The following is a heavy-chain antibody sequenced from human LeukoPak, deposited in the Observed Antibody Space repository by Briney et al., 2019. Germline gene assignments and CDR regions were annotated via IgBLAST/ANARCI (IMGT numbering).Heavy chain of an antibody. Sequence: GSLRLSCAGTGFTLRSYSMNWVRQAPGKGLEWVSYISGSSSTIYYADSVKGRFTIARDNAKNSLYLQMNSLRAEDTAVYYCATPARRDDLPPWYCGQGTLVTVSS. V-gene: IGHV3-48*04. CDR2: ISGSSSTI. CDR3: ATPARRDDLPPWY. J-gene: IGHJ4*02. D-gene: IGHD5-24*01. CDR1: GFTLRSYS.